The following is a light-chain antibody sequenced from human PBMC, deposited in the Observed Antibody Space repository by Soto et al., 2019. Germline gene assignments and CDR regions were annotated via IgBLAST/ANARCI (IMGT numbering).Light chain of an antibody. Sequence: QSVLTQPPSASGTPGQRVTISCSGSHSNIGTNDVNWYQQLPGTAPKLLVYRNNQRPSGVPDRFSGSRSGTSASLAIRGLQSEDEAAYYVGVWDDSLNGRVFGGGTKLTVL. V-gene: IGLV1-44*01. CDR2: RNN. CDR1: HSNIGTND. CDR3: GVWDDSLNGRV. J-gene: IGLJ3*02.